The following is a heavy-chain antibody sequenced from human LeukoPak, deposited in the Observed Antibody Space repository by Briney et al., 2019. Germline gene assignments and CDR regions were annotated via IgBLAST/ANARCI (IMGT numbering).Heavy chain of an antibody. CDR1: GGSFSGYY. Sequence: PSETLSLTCAVYGGSFSGYYWSWIRQPPGKGLEWIGYIYYSGSTNYNPSLKSRVTISVDTSKNQFSLKLSSVTAADTAVYYCARDLRAVAGSGAFYYYGMDVWGQGTTVTVSS. J-gene: IGHJ6*02. V-gene: IGHV4-59*01. D-gene: IGHD6-19*01. CDR3: ARDLRAVAGSGAFYYYGMDV. CDR2: IYYSGST.